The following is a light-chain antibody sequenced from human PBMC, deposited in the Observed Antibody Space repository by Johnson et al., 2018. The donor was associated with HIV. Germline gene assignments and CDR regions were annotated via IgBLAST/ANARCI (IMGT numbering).Light chain of an antibody. CDR2: DNN. CDR1: SSNIGNNY. J-gene: IGLJ1*01. CDR3: GAWDSSLSTGV. V-gene: IGLV1-51*01. Sequence: QSVLTQPPSVSAAPGQKVTISCSGSSSNIGNNYVSWYQQLPGTAPKLLIFDNNKRPSGIPDRFSASKSGTSATLGITGLQTWDEADYYCGAWDSSLSTGVFGTGTEVTVL.